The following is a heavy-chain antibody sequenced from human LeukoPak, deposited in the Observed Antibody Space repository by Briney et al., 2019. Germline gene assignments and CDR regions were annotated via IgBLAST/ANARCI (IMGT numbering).Heavy chain of an antibody. J-gene: IGHJ4*02. V-gene: IGHV3-7*01. D-gene: IGHD2-15*01. Sequence: GGSLRLSCAASGFTFSNYWMTWVRQAPGKGLEWVAHIKEDGGEKHYVDPVKGRFTISRDDAKNSLYLQMNSLRAEVTAMYYCVRDRGYCSGGTCYALWDYWGQGTLVTVS. CDR3: VRDRGYCSGGTCYALWDY. CDR2: IKEDGGEK. CDR1: GFTFSNYW.